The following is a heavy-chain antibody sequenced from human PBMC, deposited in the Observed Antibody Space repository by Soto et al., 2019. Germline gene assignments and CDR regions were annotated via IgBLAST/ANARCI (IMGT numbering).Heavy chain of an antibody. CDR1: GYTFTNYG. Sequence: QVQLVQSGAEVKKPGASVKVSCKASGYTFTNYGITWVRQAPGQGLEWMGWINAYNGNTKSAQKLQGRVTLTTDTPTRTAYMELRSLRSDDTAVYYCARDAAAGLNDCWGQGTLVTVSS. CDR2: INAYNGNT. CDR3: ARDAAAGLNDC. J-gene: IGHJ4*02. D-gene: IGHD6-13*01. V-gene: IGHV1-18*01.